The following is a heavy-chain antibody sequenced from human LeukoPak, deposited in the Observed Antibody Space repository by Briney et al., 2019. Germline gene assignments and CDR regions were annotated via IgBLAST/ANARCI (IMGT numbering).Heavy chain of an antibody. D-gene: IGHD2-15*01. Sequence: GGSLRLSCAASGFTFSSYGMHWVRQAPGKGLEWVAVISYDGSSKYYADSVKGRFTISRDNSKNTLYLQMNSLRAEDTAVYYCAKDESGYCSGGSCYTLEYWGQGTLVTVSS. V-gene: IGHV3-30*18. CDR1: GFTFSSYG. CDR2: ISYDGSSK. CDR3: AKDESGYCSGGSCYTLEY. J-gene: IGHJ4*02.